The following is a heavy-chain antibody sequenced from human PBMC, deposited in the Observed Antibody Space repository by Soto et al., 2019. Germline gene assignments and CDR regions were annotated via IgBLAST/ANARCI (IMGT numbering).Heavy chain of an antibody. V-gene: IGHV1-3*01. J-gene: IGHJ6*04. CDR3: ARARSVGYSYGPVAV. CDR1: GYTFTSYA. Sequence: QVPLVQSGAEVKKPGASVKVSCKASGYTFTSYAMHWVRQAPGQRLEWMGWINAGNGNTKYSQKFQGRVTITRDTSASTAYMELSSLRSEDTAVYYCARARSVGYSYGPVAVWGKGTTVTVSS. CDR2: INAGNGNT. D-gene: IGHD5-18*01.